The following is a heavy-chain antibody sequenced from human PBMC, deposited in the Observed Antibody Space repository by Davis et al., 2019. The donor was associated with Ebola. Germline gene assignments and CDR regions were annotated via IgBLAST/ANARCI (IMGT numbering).Heavy chain of an antibody. Sequence: GSLRLSCTVSGGSISSYYWSWIRQPPGKGLEWIGYIYYSGSTNYNPSLKSRVTISVDTSKNQFSLKLSSVTAADTAVYYCARDGAYYGMDVWGQGTTVTVSS. J-gene: IGHJ6*02. CDR3: ARDGAYYGMDV. CDR2: IYYSGST. CDR1: GGSISSYY. V-gene: IGHV4-59*12. D-gene: IGHD3-16*01.